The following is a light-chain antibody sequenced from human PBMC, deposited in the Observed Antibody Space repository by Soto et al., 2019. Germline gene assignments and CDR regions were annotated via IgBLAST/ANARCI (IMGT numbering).Light chain of an antibody. CDR3: QQYGNYLYT. CDR2: GAS. V-gene: IGKV3-15*01. J-gene: IGKJ1*01. Sequence: MTQSPATLSVSPGVGATLTCWASQRINDKLAWYQQKPGKAPRILIYGASSRASGVPDRFSGSGSGTEFTLTISRVQPEDFAVYYCQQYGNYLYTFGQGTKVDIK. CDR1: QRINDK.